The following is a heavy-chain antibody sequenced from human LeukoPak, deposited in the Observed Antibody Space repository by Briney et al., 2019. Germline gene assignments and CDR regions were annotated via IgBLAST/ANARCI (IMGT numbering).Heavy chain of an antibody. CDR3: ARVHPSLVELGYFDY. D-gene: IGHD6-13*01. CDR1: VYTVTSCG. CDR2: ISAYNGKT. Sequence: ASVDVSCKASVYTVTSCGISWVRQAPRQGVAWMGWISAYNGKTNYEPNLQDRVTMTTEKSTNTAYTELRSLTSADTAVDYFARVHPSLVELGYFDYWGQGTLVTVSS. V-gene: IGHV1-18*01. J-gene: IGHJ4*02.